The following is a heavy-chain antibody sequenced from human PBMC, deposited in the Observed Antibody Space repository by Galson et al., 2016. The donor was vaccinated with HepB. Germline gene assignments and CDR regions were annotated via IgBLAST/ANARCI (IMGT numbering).Heavy chain of an antibody. D-gene: IGHD3-10*01. Sequence: SCKASGYTFSTYAMHWVRQAPGQRLEWMGWINAGNGNTKYSQKFQGRVTITRDTSASTAYMELSSLRSEDTAVYYCARDLHPTEQLLWFGELLKHWGQGTLVTVSS. V-gene: IGHV1-3*01. CDR3: ARDLHPTEQLLWFGELLKH. CDR2: INAGNGNT. CDR1: GYTFSTYA. J-gene: IGHJ4*02.